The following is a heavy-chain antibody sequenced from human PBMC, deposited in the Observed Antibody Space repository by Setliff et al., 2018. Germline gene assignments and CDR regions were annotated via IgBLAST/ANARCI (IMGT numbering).Heavy chain of an antibody. V-gene: IGHV4-39*01. CDR2: IYYSGAT. D-gene: IGHD6-6*01. CDR1: GGSIKDEDHY. CDR3: ARHVLGYSSSYNWFDP. Sequence: SETLSLTCTVSGGSIKDEDHYWGWIRQPPGKGLEWIGTIYYSGATYHNPSLKSRVTISVDTSKNQFSLKLSSVTAADTAVYYCARHVLGYSSSYNWFDPWGQGTLVTVSS. J-gene: IGHJ5*02.